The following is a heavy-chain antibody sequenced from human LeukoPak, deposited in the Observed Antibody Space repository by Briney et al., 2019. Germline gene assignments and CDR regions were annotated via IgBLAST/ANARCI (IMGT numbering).Heavy chain of an antibody. V-gene: IGHV3-23*01. CDR1: GFTVSRNY. CDR3: AKYSHDSSGSYDY. Sequence: GGSLRLSCAASGFTVSRNYMSWVRQAPGKGLEWVSGISGSGSDGSTYYADSVKGRFTISRDNSKNTLYLQMNSLRAEDTAVYYCAKYSHDSSGSYDYWGQGTLVTVSS. CDR2: ISGSGSDGST. D-gene: IGHD3-22*01. J-gene: IGHJ4*02.